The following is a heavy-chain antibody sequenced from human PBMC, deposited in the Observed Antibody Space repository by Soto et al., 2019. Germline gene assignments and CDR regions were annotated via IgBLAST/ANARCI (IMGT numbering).Heavy chain of an antibody. CDR1: GYTFTSYG. CDR2: ISAYNGNT. V-gene: IGHV1-18*01. CDR3: ARGYCSGGSCHEGGAFDI. D-gene: IGHD2-15*01. J-gene: IGHJ3*02. Sequence: ASVKVSCKASGYTFTSYGISWVRQAPGQGLEWMGWISAYNGNTNYAQKLQGRVTMTTDTSTSTAYMELRSLRSDDTAVYYCARGYCSGGSCHEGGAFDIWGQGTMVTVSS.